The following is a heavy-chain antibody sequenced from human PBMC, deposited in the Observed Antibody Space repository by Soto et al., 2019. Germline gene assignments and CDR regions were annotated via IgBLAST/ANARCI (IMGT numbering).Heavy chain of an antibody. V-gene: IGHV3-30*18. CDR1: GFTFSSYG. CDR2: ISYDGSNK. J-gene: IGHJ4*02. Sequence: QVLLVESGGGVVQPGRSLRLSCAASGFTFSSYGMHWVRQAPGKGLEWVAVISYDGSNKYYADSVKGRFTISRDNSKNTLYLQMNSLRAEDTAVYYCAKDSSSSGWYYFDYWGQGTLVTVSS. CDR3: AKDSSSSGWYYFDY. D-gene: IGHD6-19*01.